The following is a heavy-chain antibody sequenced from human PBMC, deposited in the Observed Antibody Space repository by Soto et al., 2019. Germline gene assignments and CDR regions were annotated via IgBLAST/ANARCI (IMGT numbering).Heavy chain of an antibody. V-gene: IGHV4-39*07. CDR2: IYYSGST. Sequence: SETLSLTCTVSGGSISSSSYYWGWIRQPPGKGLEWIGSIYYSGSTYYNPSLKSRVTISVDTSKNQFSLKLSSVTAADTAVYYCARFGAATSLYYYYGMDVWGQGTTVTVSS. CDR3: ARFGAATSLYYYYGMDV. CDR1: GGSISSSSYY. D-gene: IGHD2-15*01. J-gene: IGHJ6*02.